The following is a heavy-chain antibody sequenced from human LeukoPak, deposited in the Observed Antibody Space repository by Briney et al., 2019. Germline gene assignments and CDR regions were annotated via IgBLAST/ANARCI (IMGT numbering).Heavy chain of an antibody. D-gene: IGHD3-10*01. Sequence: ASVKVSCKASGYTFTDYYMHWVRQAPGQGLEWMGWINPNSGGTNYAQKFQGRVTMTRDTSISTAYMELSRLRSDDTAVYYCARAYYGSGSPPVRAFDIWGQGTMVTVSS. V-gene: IGHV1-2*02. CDR2: INPNSGGT. CDR1: GYTFTDYY. J-gene: IGHJ3*02. CDR3: ARAYYGSGSPPVRAFDI.